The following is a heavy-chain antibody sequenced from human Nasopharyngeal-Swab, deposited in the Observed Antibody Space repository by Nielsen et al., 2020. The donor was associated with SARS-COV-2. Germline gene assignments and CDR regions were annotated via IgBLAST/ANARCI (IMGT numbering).Heavy chain of an antibody. CDR2: INPSGGT. CDR3: ARGRRERAPRYYYYGMDV. V-gene: IGHV4-34*01. J-gene: IGHJ6*02. CDR1: GGAVGGFF. D-gene: IGHD1-1*01. Sequence: SETLSLTCAVYGGAVGGFFWSWIRQSPGEGLEWIGEINPSGGTDYNPYLKSRVSMSVDTSKNQVFLNLKAVTAADTGLYYCARGRRERAPRYYYYGMDVWGQGTTVSVS.